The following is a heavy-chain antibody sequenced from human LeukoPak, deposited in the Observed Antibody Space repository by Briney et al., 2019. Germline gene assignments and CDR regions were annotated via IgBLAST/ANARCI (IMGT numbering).Heavy chain of an antibody. CDR3: ARDRSYSSGWFDP. CDR2: IYSSGST. V-gene: IGHV4-59*01. Sequence: SETLSLTCTVSGGSISSYYWNWIRQPPGKGLEWSGYIYSSGSTNYNPSLKSRVTISVDTPKNQFSLKLSSVTPADTAVYYCARDRSYSSGWFDPWGQGTLVTVSS. D-gene: IGHD6-19*01. CDR1: GGSISSYY. J-gene: IGHJ5*02.